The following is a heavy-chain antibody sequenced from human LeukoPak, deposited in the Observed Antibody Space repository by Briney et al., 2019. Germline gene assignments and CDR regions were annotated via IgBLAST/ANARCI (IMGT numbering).Heavy chain of an antibody. CDR1: GYTFTGYY. V-gene: IGHV1-2*02. D-gene: IGHD1-1*01. CDR2: INPNSGGT. Sequence: ASVKVSCKASGYTFTGYYMHWVRQAPGQGLEWMGWINPNSGGTNYAQKFQGRVTMITDTSTSTAYMELRSLRSDDTAVYYCAREAQLERRNDYWGQGTLVTVSS. J-gene: IGHJ4*02. CDR3: AREAQLERRNDY.